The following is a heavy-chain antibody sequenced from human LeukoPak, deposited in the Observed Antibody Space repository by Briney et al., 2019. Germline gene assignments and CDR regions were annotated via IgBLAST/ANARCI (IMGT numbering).Heavy chain of an antibody. D-gene: IGHD4-17*01. Sequence: GGSLRLSCAASGFTFSDYAMSWVRQAPGKGLEWVSAISGSGGSTYYADSVKGRFTISRDNSKNTLYLQMNSLRAEDTAVYYCAKARKYGDYVCDYWGQGTLVTVSS. V-gene: IGHV3-23*01. CDR3: AKARKYGDYVCDY. J-gene: IGHJ4*02. CDR2: ISGSGGST. CDR1: GFTFSDYA.